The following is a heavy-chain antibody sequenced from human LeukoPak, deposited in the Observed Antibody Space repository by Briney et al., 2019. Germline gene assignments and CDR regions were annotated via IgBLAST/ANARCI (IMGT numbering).Heavy chain of an antibody. CDR3: ARDASHDYGAWGGYYFDY. Sequence: GASVKVSCKASGYTFTSYYMHWVRQAPGQGLEWMGIINPSGGSTSYAQKFQGRVTMTRDTSISTAYMELSRLRSDDTAVYYCARDASHDYGAWGGYYFDYWGQGTLVTVSS. CDR2: INPSGGST. D-gene: IGHD4-17*01. V-gene: IGHV1-46*01. J-gene: IGHJ4*02. CDR1: GYTFTSYY.